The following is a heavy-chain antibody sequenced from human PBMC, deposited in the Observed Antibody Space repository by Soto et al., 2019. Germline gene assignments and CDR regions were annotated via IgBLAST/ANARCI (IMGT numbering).Heavy chain of an antibody. D-gene: IGHD3-22*01. CDR3: ARDLHDTSGYYSYYLDY. CDR2: IWYDGSNK. J-gene: IGHJ4*02. V-gene: IGHV3-33*01. Sequence: QVQLVESGGGVVQPGRSLRLSCAASGFTFRSYGMHWVRQAPGKGLEWVALIWYDGSNKYYADSVKGRFTISRDNSKNTLYLQMNSLRAEDTAVYYCARDLHDTSGYYSYYLDYWGQGTLVTVSS. CDR1: GFTFRSYG.